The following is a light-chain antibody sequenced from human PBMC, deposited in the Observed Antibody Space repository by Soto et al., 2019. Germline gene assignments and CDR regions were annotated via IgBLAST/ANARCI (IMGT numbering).Light chain of an antibody. CDR2: EVT. V-gene: IGLV2-23*02. J-gene: IGLJ2*01. Sequence: QSALTQPASVSGSPGQSITISCTGTSSDVGKYNFVSWYRQHPGKVPKLIIFEVTKRPSGVSNRFSGSRSGNTASLTISGLQAEDEADYYCCLYGGSSNYVVFGGGTKVTVL. CDR1: SSDVGKYNF. CDR3: CLYGGSSNYVV.